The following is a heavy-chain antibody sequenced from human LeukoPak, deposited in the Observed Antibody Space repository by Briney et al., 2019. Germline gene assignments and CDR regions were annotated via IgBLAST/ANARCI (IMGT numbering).Heavy chain of an antibody. V-gene: IGHV3-23*01. CDR3: AKWPEGAMDYFDY. CDR1: GFSLSSYA. D-gene: IGHD3-16*01. Sequence: GGSLRLSCAASGFSLSSYAMTWARQAPVKGLEWVSAISGDGTRTYYADSVKGRFTISRDNSKNTLYLEMSSLRVEDTAIYYCAKWPEGAMDYFDYWGQGTLVTVSS. J-gene: IGHJ4*02. CDR2: ISGDGTRT.